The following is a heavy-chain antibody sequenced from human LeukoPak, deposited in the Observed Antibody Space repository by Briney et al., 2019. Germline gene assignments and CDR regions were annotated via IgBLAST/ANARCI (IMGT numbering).Heavy chain of an antibody. D-gene: IGHD1-26*01. CDR3: AKGRYSGSYADFDY. Sequence: PGGSLRLSCAASGFTFDDYAMHWVRQAPGKGLEWVSGISWNSGSIGYADSVKGRFTISRDNAKNSLYLQMNSLRAEDMALYYCAKGRYSGSYADFDYWGQGTLVTVSS. V-gene: IGHV3-9*03. CDR1: GFTFDDYA. J-gene: IGHJ4*02. CDR2: ISWNSGSI.